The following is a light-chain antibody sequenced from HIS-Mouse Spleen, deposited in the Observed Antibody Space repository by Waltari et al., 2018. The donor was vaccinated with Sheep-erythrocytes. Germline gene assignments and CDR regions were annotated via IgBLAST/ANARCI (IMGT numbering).Light chain of an antibody. CDR3: CSYAGSYNHV. Sequence: QSALTQPRSVSGSPGQSVTISCTGTSSDACGCTYLSWYQQHPGKAPKLMIYDVSKRPSGVPDRFSGSKSGNTASLTISGLQAEDEADYYCCSYAGSYNHVFATGTKVTVL. CDR2: DVS. V-gene: IGLV2-11*01. CDR1: SSDACGCTY. J-gene: IGLJ1*01.